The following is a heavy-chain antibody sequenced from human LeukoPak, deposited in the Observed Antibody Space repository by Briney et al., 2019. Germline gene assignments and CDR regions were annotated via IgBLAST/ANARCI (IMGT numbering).Heavy chain of an antibody. D-gene: IGHD6-19*01. CDR2: ISTEGKDR. Sequence: GGSLRLSCAASGFTFSNSATHWVRQAPGKGLEWVALISTEGKDRYYIESVKGRFIISRDNSKNAVDLQMNSLRPEDTAVYFCARQASALKYYFNYMDVWGKGTTVIVSS. J-gene: IGHJ6*03. V-gene: IGHV3-30*10. CDR3: ARQASALKYYFNYMDV. CDR1: GFTFSNSA.